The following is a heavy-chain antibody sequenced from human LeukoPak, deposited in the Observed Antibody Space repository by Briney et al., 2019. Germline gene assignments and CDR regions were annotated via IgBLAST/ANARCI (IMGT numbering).Heavy chain of an antibody. J-gene: IGHJ4*02. D-gene: IGHD2/OR15-2a*01. Sequence: GGSLRLSCAASGFTFSDNYMTWVRQAPGKGLEWLSYISGNGGVIQYADSVKGRFTISRDNAKNLLYLQMDSLRVEDTAMYYCGRDSRNVRNWGQGTLVTVPS. V-gene: IGHV3-11*04. CDR3: GRDSRNVRN. CDR1: GFTFSDNY. CDR2: ISGNGGVI.